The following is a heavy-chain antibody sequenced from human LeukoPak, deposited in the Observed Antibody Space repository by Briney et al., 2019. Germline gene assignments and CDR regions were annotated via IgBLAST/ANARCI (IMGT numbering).Heavy chain of an antibody. CDR3: ARADGDPYYFDY. D-gene: IGHD4-17*01. CDR2: MNPNSGNT. V-gene: IGHV1-8*03. J-gene: IGHJ4*02. CDR1: GYTFTSYD. Sequence: ASVKVSCKASGYTFTSYDINWVRQATGQGLEWMGWMNPNSGNTGYAQKFQGRVTITRNTSISTAYMELSSLRSDDTAVYYCARADGDPYYFDYWGQGTLVTVSS.